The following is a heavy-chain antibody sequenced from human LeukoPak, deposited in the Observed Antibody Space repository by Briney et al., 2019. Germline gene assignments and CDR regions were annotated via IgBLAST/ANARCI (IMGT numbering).Heavy chain of an antibody. D-gene: IGHD5-18*01. Sequence: SQTLSLTCTVSGGSISSGSYYWSWIRRPAGKGLEWIGRIYTSGSTNYNPSLKSRVTISVDTSKNQFSLKLSSVTAADTAVYYCASSSGYSYGYEYDYWGQGTLVTVSS. CDR1: GGSISSGSYY. V-gene: IGHV4-61*02. J-gene: IGHJ4*02. CDR2: IYTSGST. CDR3: ASSSGYSYGYEYDY.